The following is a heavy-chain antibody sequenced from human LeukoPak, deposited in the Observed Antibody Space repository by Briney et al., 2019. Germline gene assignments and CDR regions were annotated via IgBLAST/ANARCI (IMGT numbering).Heavy chain of an antibody. Sequence: PGGSLRLSCAASGFTFSNYGIHWVRQAPGKGLEWVAVISYDGGHKYYADSVKGRFTISRDNSKNTLYLQMNSLRAEDTAVYYCAKDVQRGSSPTDYWGQGTLVTVSS. V-gene: IGHV3-30*18. D-gene: IGHD1-26*01. CDR1: GFTFSNYG. CDR2: ISYDGGHK. CDR3: AKDVQRGSSPTDY. J-gene: IGHJ4*02.